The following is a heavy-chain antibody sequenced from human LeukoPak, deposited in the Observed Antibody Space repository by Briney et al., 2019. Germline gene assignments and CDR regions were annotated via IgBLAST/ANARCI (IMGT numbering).Heavy chain of an antibody. CDR3: ARGAVFAILDAFDI. J-gene: IGHJ3*02. CDR2: IDGSGSS. Sequence: PSETLSLTCTVSGYSISSGYLWGWIRQPPGKGLEWIGSIDGSGSSYYNPSLKSRVIISVDTSKNQFSLKLSSVTAADTAVYYCARGAVFAILDAFDIWGQGTMVTVSS. V-gene: IGHV4-38-2*02. D-gene: IGHD3-9*01. CDR1: GYSISSGYL.